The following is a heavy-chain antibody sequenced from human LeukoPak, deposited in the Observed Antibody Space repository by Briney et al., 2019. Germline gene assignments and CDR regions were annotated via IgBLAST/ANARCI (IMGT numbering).Heavy chain of an antibody. Sequence: GGSLRLSCAASGFTFSSYGMHCVRQAPGKGLEWVSYISSSSYTNYADSVKGRFTISRDNAKNSLYLQMSSLRAEDTAVYYCARASLGELSDYWGQGTLVTVSS. CDR2: ISSSSYT. J-gene: IGHJ4*02. V-gene: IGHV3-21*05. CDR3: ARASLGELSDY. D-gene: IGHD3-16*02. CDR1: GFTFSSYG.